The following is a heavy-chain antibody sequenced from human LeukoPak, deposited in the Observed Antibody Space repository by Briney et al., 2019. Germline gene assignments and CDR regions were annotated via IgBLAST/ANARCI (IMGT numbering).Heavy chain of an antibody. Sequence: GGSLRLSCAASGFTSSSYWMSWVRQAPGKGLEWVANIKQDGSEKYYVDSVKGRFTISRDNAKNSLYLQMNSLRAEDTAVYYCARRYYDFWSGYSYFDYWGQGTLVTLSS. V-gene: IGHV3-7*01. J-gene: IGHJ4*02. CDR3: ARRYYDFWSGYSYFDY. D-gene: IGHD3-3*01. CDR1: GFTSSSYW. CDR2: IKQDGSEK.